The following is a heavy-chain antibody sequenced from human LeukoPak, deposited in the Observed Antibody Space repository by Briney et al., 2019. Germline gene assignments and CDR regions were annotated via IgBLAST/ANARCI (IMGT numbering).Heavy chain of an antibody. CDR3: ARDHVFAGDNWFDP. J-gene: IGHJ5*02. Sequence: ASVKVSCKASGYTFTGYFLHWVRQAPGQGLEWMGRICPHSGATVYAQRFQGRVTLTRDTSISTAYMEVSSLTSDDTAVYYCARDHVFAGDNWFDPWGQGTLVTVSS. V-gene: IGHV1-2*06. CDR2: ICPHSGAT. D-gene: IGHD3-10*02. CDR1: GYTFTGYF.